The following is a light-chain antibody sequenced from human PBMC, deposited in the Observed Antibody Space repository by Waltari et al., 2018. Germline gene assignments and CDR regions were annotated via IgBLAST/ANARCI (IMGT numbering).Light chain of an antibody. J-gene: IGLJ3*02. CDR1: NGDVGGYNL. CDR2: EVT. CDR3: FSYAGSRNWV. V-gene: IGLV2-23*02. Sequence: QSALTQPASGSGFPGRSIPLSVLEPNGDVGGYNLVPWYQQNPGEAPKLMIFEVTKRPSGVSNRFSGSKSGNTASLTISGLQAEDEAHYYCFSYAGSRNWVFGGGTKLTVL.